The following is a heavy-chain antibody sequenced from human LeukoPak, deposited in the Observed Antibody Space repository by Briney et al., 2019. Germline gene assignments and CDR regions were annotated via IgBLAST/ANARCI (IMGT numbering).Heavy chain of an antibody. CDR2: ISGSGGST. J-gene: IGHJ6*03. V-gene: IGHV3-23*01. CDR1: GFTFRSYA. CDR3: AKAVRGYGFYYYYMDV. Sequence: PGGSLRLSCAASGFTFRSYAMSWVRQAPGKGLEWVSAISGSGGSTDYADSVKGRFTISRDNSKNTLYLQMNSLRAEDAAVYYCAKAVRGYGFYYYYMDVWGKGTTVTASS. D-gene: IGHD5-12*01.